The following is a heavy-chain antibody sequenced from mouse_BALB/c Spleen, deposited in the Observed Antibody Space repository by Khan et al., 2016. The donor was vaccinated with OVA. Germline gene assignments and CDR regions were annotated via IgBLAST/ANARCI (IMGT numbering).Heavy chain of an antibody. CDR2: INPSTGYT. V-gene: IGHV1-7*01. J-gene: IGHJ3*01. D-gene: IGHD2-10*02. CDR3: TRRGLYVIFAY. Sequence: QVQLKESGAELAKPGASVKMSCKASGYTFTTYWMHWIKQRPGQGLEWIGYINPSTGYTEYNQKFKDKATLTTDKSSSTAYMQLSSLTFEDSAVYYCTRRGLYVIFAYWGQGTLVTVAA. CDR1: GYTFTTYW.